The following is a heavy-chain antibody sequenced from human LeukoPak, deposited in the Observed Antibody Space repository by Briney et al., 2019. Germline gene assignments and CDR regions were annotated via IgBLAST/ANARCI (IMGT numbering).Heavy chain of an antibody. V-gene: IGHV1-3*01. CDR1: GYTFTNYA. D-gene: IGHD2-15*01. Sequence: ASVKVSCKGSGYTFTNYAVHWVRQAPGQRLEWLGWINPGNGDTRYSQNFQGRVTVTSDTSAATAYVELNSLTSEDTAVYYCARERWHCRVNCYSVYYYALDVWGQGTTVTVSS. CDR3: ARERWHCRVNCYSVYYYALDV. CDR2: INPGNGDT. J-gene: IGHJ6*02.